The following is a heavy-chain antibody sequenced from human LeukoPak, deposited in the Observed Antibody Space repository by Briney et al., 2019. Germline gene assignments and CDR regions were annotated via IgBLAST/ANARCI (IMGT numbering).Heavy chain of an antibody. Sequence: SETLSLTCAVSGGSISSNSYYWGWIRQPPGKGLEWIASIYYSGSTYYNPSLKSRVTISVDTSKNQFSLKLSSVTAADTAVYYCARTRYYYNSRSYGAPYYFDYWGQGTLVTVSS. V-gene: IGHV4-39*01. J-gene: IGHJ4*02. CDR3: ARTRYYYNSRSYGAPYYFDY. CDR1: GGSISSNSYY. CDR2: IYYSGST. D-gene: IGHD3-10*01.